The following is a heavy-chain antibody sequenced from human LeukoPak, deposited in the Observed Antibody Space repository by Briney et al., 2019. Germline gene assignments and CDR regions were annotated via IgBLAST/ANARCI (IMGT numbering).Heavy chain of an antibody. Sequence: GGSLRLSCAASGFTFSNYWMSWVRQTPGKGLEWVANIKEDGSDKYYVDSLKGRFTISRDNAKNSLYQPESRGHGRLYCAKDRTRQAYWGQGTLVTVSS. D-gene: IGHD3-3*01. CDR1: GFTFSNYW. J-gene: IGHJ4*02. CDR2: IKEDGSDK. CDR3: AKDRTRQAY. V-gene: IGHV3-7*03.